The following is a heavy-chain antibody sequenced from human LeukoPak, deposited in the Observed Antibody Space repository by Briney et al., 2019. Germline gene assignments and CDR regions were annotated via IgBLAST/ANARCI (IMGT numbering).Heavy chain of an antibody. Sequence: PSETLSLTCTVSGGSFSSSDHYWGWIRQPPGKGLEWIGTMYYSGSTYFNPSLKSRVTISIDTSKNQFSLKLISVTAAVTAMYYCAGSRGEARFDSWGQGTLVTVSS. J-gene: IGHJ4*02. D-gene: IGHD3-10*01. CDR2: MYYSGST. CDR1: GGSFSSSDHY. V-gene: IGHV4-39*01. CDR3: AGSRGEARFDS.